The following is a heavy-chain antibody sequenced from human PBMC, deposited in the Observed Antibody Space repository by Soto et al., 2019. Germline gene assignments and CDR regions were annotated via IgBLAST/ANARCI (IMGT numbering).Heavy chain of an antibody. Sequence: QVQLVQSGAEVKKPGSSVKVSCKASGGTFSSYTISWVRQAPGQGLEWMGRIIPILGIANYAQKFQGRVTITADESQSTADMALRSLGSEDTAVYYCARDPACYGSGSYLSGFDYWCQGTLVTVSS. D-gene: IGHD3-10*01. V-gene: IGHV1-69*02. CDR2: IIPILGIA. J-gene: IGHJ4*02. CDR1: GGTFSSYT. CDR3: ARDPACYGSGSYLSGFDY.